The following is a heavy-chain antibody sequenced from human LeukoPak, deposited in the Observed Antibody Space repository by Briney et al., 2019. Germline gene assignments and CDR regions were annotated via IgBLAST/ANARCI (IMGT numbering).Heavy chain of an antibody. CDR1: GFTFSDNI. CDR3: AKKKGGSELPFDY. CDR2: IRGTGKRT. D-gene: IGHD3-10*01. J-gene: IGHJ4*02. V-gene: IGHV3-23*01. Sequence: GGSLRLPCAASGFTFSDNIMTWVRQAPGRGLQWVSSIRGTGKRTYYADSVKGRFTISRDNSKNTLYLQMNSLRAEDTAVYFCAKKKGGSELPFDYWGQGTPVTASS.